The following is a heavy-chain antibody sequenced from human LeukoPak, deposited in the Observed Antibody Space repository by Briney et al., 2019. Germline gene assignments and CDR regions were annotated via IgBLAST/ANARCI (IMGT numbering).Heavy chain of an antibody. CDR3: ATEPLEADFYYGLDV. CDR1: GLTFSSYT. V-gene: IGHV3-48*01. Sequence: GGSLRLSCAVSGLTFSSYTFTWVRQAPGKGLEWLSSITPGGTIYYADSVKGRFTISRANAKNSLYLQLNRLRAEDTALYYCATEPLEADFYYGLDVWGQGTTVTVAS. J-gene: IGHJ6*02. D-gene: IGHD6-6*01. CDR2: ITPGGTI.